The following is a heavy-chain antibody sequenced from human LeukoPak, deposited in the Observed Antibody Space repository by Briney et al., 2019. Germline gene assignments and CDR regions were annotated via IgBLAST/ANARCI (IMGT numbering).Heavy chain of an antibody. CDR1: GFTFSSYA. CDR2: ISYDGSNK. V-gene: IGHV3-30-3*01. J-gene: IGHJ4*02. CDR3: ARDFQTGDQPLDY. Sequence: GGSLRLSCAASGFTFSSYAMHWVRQAPGKGLEWVAVISYDGSNKYYADSVKGRFTISRDNSKNTLYLQMNSLRAEDTAVYYCARDFQTGDQPLDYWGQGTLVTVSS. D-gene: IGHD7-27*01.